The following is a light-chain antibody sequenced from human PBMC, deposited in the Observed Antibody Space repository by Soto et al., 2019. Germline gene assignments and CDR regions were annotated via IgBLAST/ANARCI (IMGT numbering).Light chain of an antibody. CDR2: AAS. CDR1: QGISSY. CDR3: QQHNSWPLT. Sequence: DIQLTQSPSFLSASVGDRVTITCRASQGISSYLAWYQQKPGKAPKLLIYAASTLQSGVPARFSGSGSGTQFTLTISSLQSEDFAVYYCQQHNSWPLTFGGGTKVEIK. V-gene: IGKV1-9*01. J-gene: IGKJ4*01.